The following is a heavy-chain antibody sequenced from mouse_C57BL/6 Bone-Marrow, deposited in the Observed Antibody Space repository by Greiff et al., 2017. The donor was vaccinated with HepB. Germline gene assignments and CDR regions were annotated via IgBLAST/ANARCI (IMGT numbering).Heavy chain of an antibody. CDR3: ARRIYYYGPYYFDY. CDR2: IYPRDGST. Sequence: VQLQQSGPELVKPGASVKLSCKASGYTFTSYDINWVKQRPGQGLEWIGWIYPRDGSTKYNEKFKGKATLTVDTSSSTAYMELHSLTSEDSAVYFCARRIYYYGPYYFDYWGQGTTRTVSS. CDR1: GYTFTSYD. D-gene: IGHD1-1*01. V-gene: IGHV1-85*01. J-gene: IGHJ2*01.